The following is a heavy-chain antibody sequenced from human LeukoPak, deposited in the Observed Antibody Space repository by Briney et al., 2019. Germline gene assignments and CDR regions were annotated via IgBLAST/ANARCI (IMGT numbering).Heavy chain of an antibody. D-gene: IGHD2-8*01. CDR3: AREGRMNYYYYMDV. CDR2: IYHSGST. Sequence: SETLSLTCAVFGGSISSSNWWSWVRQPPGKGLEWIGEIYHSGSTNYNPSLKSRVTISVDTSKNQFSLKLSSVTAADTAVYYCAREGRMNYYYYMDVWGKGTTVTISS. CDR1: GGSISSSNW. J-gene: IGHJ6*03. V-gene: IGHV4-4*02.